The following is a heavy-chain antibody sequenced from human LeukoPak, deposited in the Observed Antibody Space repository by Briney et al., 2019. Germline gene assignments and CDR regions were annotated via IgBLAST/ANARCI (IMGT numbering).Heavy chain of an antibody. CDR2: INHSGST. D-gene: IGHD2-2*01. J-gene: IGHJ6*03. CDR3: ARRIIVVVPAGPYYYYYMDV. Sequence: PSETLSLTCAVYGGSFSGYYWSWIRQPPGKGLEWIGEINHSGSTNYNPSLKSRVTISVDTSKNQFSLKLSSVTAADTAVYYCARRIIVVVPAGPYYYYYMDVWGKGTTVTVSS. CDR1: GGSFSGYY. V-gene: IGHV4-34*01.